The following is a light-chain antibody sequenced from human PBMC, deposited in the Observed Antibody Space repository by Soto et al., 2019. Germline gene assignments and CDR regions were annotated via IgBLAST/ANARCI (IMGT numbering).Light chain of an antibody. CDR2: GAS. CDR3: QQYNNWPPWT. J-gene: IGKJ1*01. Sequence: EIVMTQSPATLSVSQGERATLSCRASQSVSSNLAWYQQKPGQAPRLLIYGASTRATGIPARFSGSGSGTEFTLTISSLQSEDFAVYYCQQYNNWPPWTFGQVTKADI. V-gene: IGKV3-15*01. CDR1: QSVSSN.